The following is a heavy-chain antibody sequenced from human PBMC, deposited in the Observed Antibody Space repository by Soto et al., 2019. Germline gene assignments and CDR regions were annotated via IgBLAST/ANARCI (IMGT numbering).Heavy chain of an antibody. CDR1: GYTFTSYD. CDR2: RNPNSGNT. CDR3: ASEPEQWLVTGGFDP. V-gene: IGHV1-8*01. J-gene: IGHJ5*02. D-gene: IGHD6-19*01. Sequence: QVQLVQSGAEVKKPGASVKVSCKASGYTFTSYDINWVRQATGQGLEWMGWRNPNSGNTGYAQKFQDRVPMTRNTSISTAYMELSSLRSEDTAVYYCASEPEQWLVTGGFDPWGQGTLVTVS.